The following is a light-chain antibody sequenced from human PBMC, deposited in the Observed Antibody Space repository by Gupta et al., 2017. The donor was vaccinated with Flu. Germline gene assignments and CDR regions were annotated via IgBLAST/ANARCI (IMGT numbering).Light chain of an antibody. CDR3: SSYTGSSTYV. J-gene: IGLJ1*01. CDR1: SSDIGIYNY. V-gene: IGLV2-14*01. Sequence: QSALTQPASVSGPPGQPITISCTGTSSDIGIYNYVSWYQQHPGKAPRLVIYEVSNRPSGAFDRFSGSKSGKTDSLTISGLQAEDEADYYCSSYTGSSTYVFGTGTKVTVL. CDR2: EVS.